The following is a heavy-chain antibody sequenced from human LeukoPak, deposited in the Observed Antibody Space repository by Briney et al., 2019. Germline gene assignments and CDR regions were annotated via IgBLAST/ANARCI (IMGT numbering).Heavy chain of an antibody. D-gene: IGHD3-10*01. CDR2: IKKDGSEK. J-gene: IGHJ4*02. Sequence: GGSLRLSCAASGSTFSSYWMSWGRQAPGKGLEWVASIKKDGSEKNYVDSVKGRFTISRDNAKNSLYLQMNSLRAEDTAVYYCARSRGAGSYSDYWGQGTLVTVSS. CDR3: ARSRGAGSYSDY. V-gene: IGHV3-7*01. CDR1: GSTFSSYW.